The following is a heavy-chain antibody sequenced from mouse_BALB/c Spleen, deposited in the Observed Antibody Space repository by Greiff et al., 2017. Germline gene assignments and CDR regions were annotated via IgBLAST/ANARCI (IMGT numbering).Heavy chain of an antibody. D-gene: IGHD1-1*02. V-gene: IGHV1-87*01. Sequence: VQLQQSAAELARPGASVKMSCKASGYTFTSYWMQWVKQRPGQGLEWIGAIYPGDGDTRYTQKFKGKATLTADKSSSTAYMQLSSLASEDSAVYYCASGYLDVWGAGTTVTVSS. J-gene: IGHJ1*01. CDR3: ASGYLDV. CDR1: GYTFTSYW. CDR2: IYPGDGDT.